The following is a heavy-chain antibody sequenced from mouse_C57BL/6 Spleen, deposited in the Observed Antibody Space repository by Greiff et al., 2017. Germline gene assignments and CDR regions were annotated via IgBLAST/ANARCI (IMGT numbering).Heavy chain of an antibody. Sequence: QVQLQQSGAELMKPGASVKLSCKATGYTFTGYWIEWVKQRPGHGLEWIGEILPGSGSTNYNGKFKGKATLTSDTSYNTAYMQLSSLTTEDAAIDYCARRLLMYFDVWGTGTTVTVSS. V-gene: IGHV1-9*01. D-gene: IGHD2-3*01. CDR2: ILPGSGST. J-gene: IGHJ1*03. CDR1: GYTFTGYW. CDR3: ARRLLMYFDV.